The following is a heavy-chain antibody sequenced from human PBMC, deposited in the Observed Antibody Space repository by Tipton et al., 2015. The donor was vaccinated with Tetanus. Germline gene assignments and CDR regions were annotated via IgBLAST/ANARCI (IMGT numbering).Heavy chain of an antibody. J-gene: IGHJ4*01. V-gene: IGHV3-21*04. D-gene: IGHD2-15*01. CDR1: GFTLSRFA. Sequence: SLRLSCEVSGFTLSRFAMNWVRQAPGKGLEWISSISSTSSYIYYANSVKGRFTISRDNAKNSLFLQMNSLRAEDTAIYYCASGGSLDYWGHGTLVTVPS. CDR2: ISSTSSYI. CDR3: ASGGSLDY.